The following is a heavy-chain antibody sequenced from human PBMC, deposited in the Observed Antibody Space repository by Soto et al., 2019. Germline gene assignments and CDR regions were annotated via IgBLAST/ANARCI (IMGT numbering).Heavy chain of an antibody. Sequence: ASVKVSCKASGYTFTSYGISWVRQAPGQGLEWMGWISAYNGNTNYAQKLQGRVTMTTDTSTSTAYMELRSLRSDDTAVYYCARRPYYYDSSGYYPLDYWGQGTLVTVSS. CDR2: ISAYNGNT. J-gene: IGHJ4*02. CDR3: ARRPYYYDSSGYYPLDY. V-gene: IGHV1-18*01. CDR1: GYTFTSYG. D-gene: IGHD3-22*01.